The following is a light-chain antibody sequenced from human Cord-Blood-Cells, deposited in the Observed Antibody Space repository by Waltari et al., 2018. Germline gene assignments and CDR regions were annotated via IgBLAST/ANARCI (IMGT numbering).Light chain of an antibody. CDR2: DNN. V-gene: IGLV1-51*01. Sequence: QSVLTQPPSVSAAPGQKVTISCSGSSSNIGNNYVSWYQQLPGTAPKLLIYDNNKRPSGIPDRFSGSKSGKSATLGITGLQTGDEADYYCGTGDSSLSAYVFGTGTKVTVL. CDR3: GTGDSSLSAYV. CDR1: SSNIGNNY. J-gene: IGLJ1*01.